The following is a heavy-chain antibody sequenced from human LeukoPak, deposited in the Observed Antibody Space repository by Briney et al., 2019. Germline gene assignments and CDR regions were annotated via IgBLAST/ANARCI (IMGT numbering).Heavy chain of an antibody. D-gene: IGHD3-22*01. V-gene: IGHV4-34*01. CDR3: ARVTGYIVEDYFDY. CDR1: GGSFSGYY. Sequence: SETLSLTCAVYGGSFSGYYWSWIRQPPGKGLEWIGEINHSRSTNYNPSLKSRVTISVDTSKNQFSLRLSSVTAADTAVYYCARVTGYIVEDYFDYWGQGTLVTVSS. J-gene: IGHJ4*02. CDR2: INHSRST.